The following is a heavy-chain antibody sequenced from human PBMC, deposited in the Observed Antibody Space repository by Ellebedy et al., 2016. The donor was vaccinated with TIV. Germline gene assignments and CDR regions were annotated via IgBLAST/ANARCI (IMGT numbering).Heavy chain of an antibody. Sequence: MPSETLSLTCSVSGGSISGYYWSWIRQPPGKGLEWIGYIYYSGVTAYNPSLKSRVAMSIDTSKKHFSLKLNSVTAADTAVYYCARTELSGSNCYHCPFDSWGQGALVTVSS. J-gene: IGHJ4*02. D-gene: IGHD2-15*01. V-gene: IGHV4-59*01. CDR3: ARTELSGSNCYHCPFDS. CDR1: GGSISGYY. CDR2: IYYSGVT.